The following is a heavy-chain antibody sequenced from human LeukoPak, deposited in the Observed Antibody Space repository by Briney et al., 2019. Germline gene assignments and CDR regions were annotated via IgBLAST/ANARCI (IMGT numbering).Heavy chain of an antibody. D-gene: IGHD3-22*01. CDR3: TRQPYQLHSSGYSFDY. CDR2: IRSKAYGGTT. V-gene: IGHV3-49*04. Sequence: PGQSLRLSCTASGLLFGVYGMTWVRQAPGKGLEWVGFIRSKAYGGTTEYAACVKGRFTISRDDSKSIAYLQMNSLKTEDTAVYYCTRQPYQLHSSGYSFDYWGQGTLVTVSS. CDR1: GLLFGVYG. J-gene: IGHJ4*02.